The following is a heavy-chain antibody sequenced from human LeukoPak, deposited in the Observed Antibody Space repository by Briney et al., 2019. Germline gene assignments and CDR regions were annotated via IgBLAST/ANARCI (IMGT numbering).Heavy chain of an antibody. CDR2: IYNSGTT. J-gene: IGHJ6*04. Sequence: SQTLSLTCTVSGGSISSDDYYWSWIRQPPGKGLEWIGYIYNSGTTYYNPSLKSRVTISIDTSKNQFSLKLSSVTAADTAVYYCAGDTYGMDVWGKGTTVTVSS. CDR1: GGSISSDDYY. CDR3: AGDTYGMDV. V-gene: IGHV4-30-4*01.